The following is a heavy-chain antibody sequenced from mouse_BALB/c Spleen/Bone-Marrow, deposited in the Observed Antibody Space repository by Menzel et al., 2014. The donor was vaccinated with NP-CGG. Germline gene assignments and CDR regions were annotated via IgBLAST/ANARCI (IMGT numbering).Heavy chain of an antibody. Sequence: QVQLQQSGAELMKPGASIKISCKATGYTFSSYWIEWVKQRPGHGLEWIGEILPGSGSTNYNERFKGKATFTADTSSNTAYMQLSTLTSEDSAVYYCARAYYVNYDAMDYWGQGTSVTVSP. CDR2: ILPGSGST. D-gene: IGHD2-10*01. V-gene: IGHV1-9*01. J-gene: IGHJ4*01. CDR1: GYTFSSYW. CDR3: ARAYYVNYDAMDY.